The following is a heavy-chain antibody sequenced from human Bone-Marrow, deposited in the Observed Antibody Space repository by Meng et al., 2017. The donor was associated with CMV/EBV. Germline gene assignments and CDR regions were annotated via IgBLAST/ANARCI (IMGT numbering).Heavy chain of an antibody. D-gene: IGHD3-10*01. V-gene: IGHV3-47*02. CDR2: IGTGGDT. J-gene: IGHJ6*02. CDR1: GFAFSSYA. Sequence: GGSLRLSCAASGFAFSSYALHWVRRAPGKGLEWVSAIGTGGDTYYADSVKGRFTISRDNAKNTLYLQMNSLRAEDTAVYYCARAGGYYYYGMDVWGQGTTVTVSS. CDR3: ARAGGYYYYGMDV.